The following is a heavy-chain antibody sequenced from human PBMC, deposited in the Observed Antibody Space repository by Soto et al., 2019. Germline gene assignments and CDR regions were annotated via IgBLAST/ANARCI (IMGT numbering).Heavy chain of an antibody. Sequence: QVQLQESGPGLVKPSQTLSLTCTVSGGSISSGDYYWSWIRQPPGKGLEWIVYIYYSGSTYYNPSLKSRVTRSVDTSKNQFSLKLSSVTAADTAVYYCARDRLYCSSTSCSPDYYYYGMDVWGQGTTVTVSS. V-gene: IGHV4-30-4*01. D-gene: IGHD2-2*01. J-gene: IGHJ6*02. CDR2: IYYSGST. CDR3: ARDRLYCSSTSCSPDYYYYGMDV. CDR1: GGSISSGDYY.